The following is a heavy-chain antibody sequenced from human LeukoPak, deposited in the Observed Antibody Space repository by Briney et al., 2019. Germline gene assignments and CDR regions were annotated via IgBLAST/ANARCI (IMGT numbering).Heavy chain of an antibody. CDR1: GFTVSSNY. V-gene: IGHV3-66*02. CDR2: IYSGGST. Sequence: GGSPRLSCAASGFTVSSNYMSWVRQAPGKGLEWVSVIYSGGSTYYADSVKGRFTTSRDNSKNTLYLQMNSLRAEDTAVYYCARVGGDGYNLPFDYWGQGTLVTVSS. D-gene: IGHD5-24*01. CDR3: ARVGGDGYNLPFDY. J-gene: IGHJ4*02.